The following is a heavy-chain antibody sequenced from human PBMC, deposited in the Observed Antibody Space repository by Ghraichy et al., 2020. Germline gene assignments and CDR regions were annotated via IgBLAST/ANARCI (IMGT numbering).Heavy chain of an antibody. Sequence: GGSLRLSCAASGFTVSSNYMSWVRQAPGKGLEWVSVIYSGGSTYYADSVKGRFTISRDNSKNTLYLQMNSLRAEDTAVYYCARGQLWFSGYYFDYWGQGTLVTVSS. CDR3: ARGQLWFSGYYFDY. J-gene: IGHJ4*02. CDR2: IYSGGST. CDR1: GFTVSSNY. V-gene: IGHV3-66*01. D-gene: IGHD5-18*01.